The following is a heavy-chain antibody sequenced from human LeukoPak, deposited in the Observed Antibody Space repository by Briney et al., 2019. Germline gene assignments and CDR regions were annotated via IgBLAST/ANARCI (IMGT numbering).Heavy chain of an antibody. J-gene: IGHJ4*02. CDR2: ISSSGSTI. CDR3: ERDGVSYYYDSSGGYSFDY. V-gene: IGHV3-48*03. D-gene: IGHD3-22*01. Sequence: PGGSLRLSCAASGFTFSSYEMNWVRQAPGKGLEWVSYISSSGSTIYYADSVKGRFTICRDNAKNSLYLQMNSLRAEDRAVYYCERDGVSYYYDSSGGYSFDYRGQGTLVTVSS. CDR1: GFTFSSYE.